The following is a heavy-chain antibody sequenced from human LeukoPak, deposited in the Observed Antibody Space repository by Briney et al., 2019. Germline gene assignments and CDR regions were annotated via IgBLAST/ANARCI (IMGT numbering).Heavy chain of an antibody. CDR2: ISGSGIST. J-gene: IGHJ4*02. CDR1: GFTFSDYG. D-gene: IGHD1-26*01. CDR3: ARELSGSYSDY. Sequence: GGSLRLSCAAAGFTFSDYGMNWVRQAPGKGLEWVSGISGSGISTYYADSVKGRFTISRDNSKNTLYLQMNSLRVEDTAVYYCARELSGSYSDYWGQGTLVTVSS. V-gene: IGHV3-23*01.